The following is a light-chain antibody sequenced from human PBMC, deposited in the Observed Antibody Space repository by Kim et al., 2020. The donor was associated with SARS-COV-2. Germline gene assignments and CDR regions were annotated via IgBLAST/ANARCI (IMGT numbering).Light chain of an antibody. CDR1: QGISSY. V-gene: IGKV1-9*01. Sequence: DIQLTQSPSFLSASVDRVTITCRASQGISSYLAWYQQKPGKAPKLLIYAASTLQSGVPSRFSGSGSGTEFTLTISSLQPEDFATYYCQQLNSYPRTFGQGTKVDIK. J-gene: IGKJ1*01. CDR2: AAS. CDR3: QQLNSYPRT.